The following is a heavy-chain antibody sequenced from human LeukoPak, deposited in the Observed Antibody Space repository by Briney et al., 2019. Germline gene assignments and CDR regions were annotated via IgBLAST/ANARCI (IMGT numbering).Heavy chain of an antibody. V-gene: IGHV3-30*03. CDR3: ARAGIAVDYRGFDY. D-gene: IGHD6-19*01. CDR2: ISYDGSNK. J-gene: IGHJ4*02. CDR1: GFIFSSYG. Sequence: GRSLRLSCAACGFIFSSYGMHWVRQGPGKGLEVVGVISYDGSNKYYADSVKGRFTISRDNSKNTLYVQRNSLRGEDTAVYYCARAGIAVDYRGFDYWGQGTLVTVSS.